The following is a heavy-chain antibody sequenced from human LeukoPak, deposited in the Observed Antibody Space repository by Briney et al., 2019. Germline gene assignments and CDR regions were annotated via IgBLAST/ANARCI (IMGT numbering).Heavy chain of an antibody. J-gene: IGHJ4*02. CDR3: ARVGYYDSSVKDY. D-gene: IGHD3-22*01. V-gene: IGHV4-39*07. CDR2: IYYSGST. Sequence: SETLSLTCTVSGGSISTSGYYWGWIRQPPGKGMEWIGNIYYSGSTYYNPSLKSRVTISVDTSKNQFSLKLSSVTAVDTAVYYCARVGYYDSSVKDYWGQGTLVTVSS. CDR1: GGSISTSGYY.